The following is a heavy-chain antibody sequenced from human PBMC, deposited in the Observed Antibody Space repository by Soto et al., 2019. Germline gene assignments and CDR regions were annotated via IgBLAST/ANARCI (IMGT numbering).Heavy chain of an antibody. CDR1: GGTFSSYA. J-gene: IGHJ6*02. D-gene: IGHD2-8*01. V-gene: IGHV1-69*12. CDR2: IIPIFGTA. Sequence: QVQLVQSGAEVKKPGSSVKVSCKASGGTFSSYAISWVRQAPGQGLEWMGGIIPIFGTANYAQKFQGRVRITADESTSTAYMELTSLRSEDTAVYYGAGDGARILYEGDYSYYGMDVWGQGTTVTVSS. CDR3: AGDGARILYEGDYSYYGMDV.